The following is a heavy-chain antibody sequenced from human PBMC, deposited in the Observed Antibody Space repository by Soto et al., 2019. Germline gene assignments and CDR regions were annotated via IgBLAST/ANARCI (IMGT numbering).Heavy chain of an antibody. CDR3: ARVSYGGNYKSDY. CDR2: INHSGST. J-gene: IGHJ4*02. CDR1: GGSFSGYY. D-gene: IGHD4-17*01. V-gene: IGHV4-34*01. Sequence: SETLSLTCAVYGGSFSGYYWSWIRQPPGKGLEWIGEINHSGSTNYNPSLKSRVTISVDTSKNQFSLKLSSVTAADTAVYYCARVSYGGNYKSDYWGQGTLVTVSS.